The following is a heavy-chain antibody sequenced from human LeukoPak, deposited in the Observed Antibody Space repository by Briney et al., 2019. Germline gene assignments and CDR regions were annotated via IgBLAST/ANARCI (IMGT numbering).Heavy chain of an antibody. J-gene: IGHJ4*02. D-gene: IGHD3-9*01. V-gene: IGHV4-59*08. CDR1: GGSISSYY. CDR3: ARHSDPYYDILTGYYSGLSVGD. Sequence: SETLSLTCTVSGGSISSYYWSWMRQPPGKGLEWIGYIYYSGSTSYNPSLKSRVTISVDTSKNQFSLKLSSVTAADTAVYYCARHSDPYYDILTGYYSGLSVGDWGQGTLVTVSS. CDR2: IYYSGST.